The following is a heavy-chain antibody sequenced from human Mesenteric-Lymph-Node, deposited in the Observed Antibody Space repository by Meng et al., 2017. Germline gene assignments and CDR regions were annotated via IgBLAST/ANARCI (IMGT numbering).Heavy chain of an antibody. CDR3: ARDGQLVLRAYYGMDV. CDR2: ISSSGSTI. Sequence: GESLKISCAASGFTFSDYYMSWIRQAPGKGLEWVSYISSSGSTIYYADSVKGRFTISRDNAKNSLYLQMNSLRAEDTAVYYCARDGQLVLRAYYGMDVWGQGTTVTVSS. V-gene: IGHV3-11*04. D-gene: IGHD6-6*01. CDR1: GFTFSDYY. J-gene: IGHJ6*02.